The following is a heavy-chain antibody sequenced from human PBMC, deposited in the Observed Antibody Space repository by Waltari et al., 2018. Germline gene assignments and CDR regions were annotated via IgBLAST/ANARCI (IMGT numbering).Heavy chain of an antibody. CDR2: INAYNGDT. D-gene: IGHD3-16*01. CDR3: AGGVIGGGFDV. Sequence: QVQLVQSGGEVKKPGASVKVSCKTSGFTFTSNAISWVRKAPGQGLEWMGWINAYNGDTNYAEKRQGRLTVTTDPSTSTAYMELRSLRSDDTAVYFGAGGVIGGGFDVWGQGTMVTVSS. V-gene: IGHV1-18*01. J-gene: IGHJ3*01. CDR1: GFTFTSNA.